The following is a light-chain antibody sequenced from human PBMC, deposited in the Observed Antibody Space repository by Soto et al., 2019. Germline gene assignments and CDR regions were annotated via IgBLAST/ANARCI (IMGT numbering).Light chain of an antibody. Sequence: QSVLTQPAFVSGSPGQSITIPCTGTRRDVGGYNYVSWYQQYPGKSPKLFIYEVTHRPSGVSNRFTGTKSGNTASLTISGLQAEYEADYYCSSYTISNTLPFVFGTGTKVTVL. CDR2: EVT. J-gene: IGLJ1*01. CDR1: RRDVGGYNY. CDR3: SSYTISNTLPFV. V-gene: IGLV2-14*01.